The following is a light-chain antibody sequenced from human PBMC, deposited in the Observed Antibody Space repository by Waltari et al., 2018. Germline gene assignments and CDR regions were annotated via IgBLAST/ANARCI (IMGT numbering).Light chain of an antibody. CDR1: SRAVGGYNY. J-gene: IGLJ1*01. CDR2: DVS. Sequence: QSALTQPASVSGSPGQSLTIPCTGTSRAVGGYNYVSWYQQHPGKAPKLMIYDVSKRPSGVSNRFSGSKSGNTASLTISGLQAEDEADYYCTSYTSSSTYVFGTGTKVTVL. CDR3: TSYTSSSTYV. V-gene: IGLV2-14*01.